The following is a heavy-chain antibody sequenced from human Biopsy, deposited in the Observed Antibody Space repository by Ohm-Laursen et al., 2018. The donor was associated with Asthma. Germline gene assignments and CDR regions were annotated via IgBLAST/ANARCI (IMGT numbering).Heavy chain of an antibody. CDR3: ARTFHFWSPYHAEHYQL. Sequence: SLLLSCAAFGFTSGDYWMSWVRQVPGKGLEWVANIKHDGTEKNHVDSLKGRFTISRDNAKNSLYLQMNSLRAEDTAVYYCARTFHFWSPYHAEHYQLWGQGTLVTVPS. V-gene: IGHV3-7*01. CDR2: IKHDGTEK. J-gene: IGHJ1*01. D-gene: IGHD3-3*02. CDR1: GFTSGDYW.